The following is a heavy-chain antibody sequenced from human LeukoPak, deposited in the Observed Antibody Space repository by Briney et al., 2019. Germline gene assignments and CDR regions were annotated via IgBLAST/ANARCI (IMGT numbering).Heavy chain of an antibody. CDR1: GYTFTSYA. CDR3: ARDNSVGDYAWWFDP. D-gene: IGHD1-26*01. V-gene: IGHV1-46*01. Sequence: PGASVKVSCKASGYTFTSYAMNWVRQAPGQGLEWMGVINPSGGSTSYAQKFQGRVTMTRDMSTSTDYMELSSLRSEDTAVYYCARDNSVGDYAWWFDPWGQGTLVTVSS. J-gene: IGHJ5*02. CDR2: INPSGGST.